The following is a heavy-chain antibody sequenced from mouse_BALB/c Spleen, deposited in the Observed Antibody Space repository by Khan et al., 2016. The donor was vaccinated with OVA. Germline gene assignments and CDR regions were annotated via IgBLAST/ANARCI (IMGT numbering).Heavy chain of an antibody. CDR1: GFTFSNYA. J-gene: IGHJ3*01. CDR3: ARDYWFTY. Sequence: EVQLVESGGDLVKPGGSLKLSCAASGFTFSNYAMSWVRQTPEKRLEWVASISSGGTTYFQDSVKGRFTISRDNGRNILYLQMSSLRSEDTAIYYCARDYWFTYWGQGTLVTVSA. V-gene: IGHV5-6-5*01. CDR2: ISSGGTT.